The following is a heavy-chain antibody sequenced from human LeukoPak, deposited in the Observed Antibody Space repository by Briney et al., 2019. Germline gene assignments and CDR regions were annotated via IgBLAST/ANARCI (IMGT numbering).Heavy chain of an antibody. CDR2: IFHSGST. V-gene: IGHV4-38-2*02. CDR1: GYSISSGYY. J-gene: IGHJ4*02. Sequence: SETLSLTCTVSGYSISSGYYWGWIRQPPGKGLEWIGSIFHSGSTYYNPSLKSRGTMSVDTSKNHFSLKLSSVTAADTAVYYCAKGRLVGDFDYWGQGTLVTVSS. CDR3: AKGRLVGDFDY. D-gene: IGHD3-10*01.